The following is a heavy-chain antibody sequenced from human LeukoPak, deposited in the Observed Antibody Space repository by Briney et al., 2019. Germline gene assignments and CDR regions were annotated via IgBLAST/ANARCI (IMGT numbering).Heavy chain of an antibody. Sequence: ASVKVSCKASGYTFTIYGISWVRQAPGQGLEWMGWISAYNGNTNYAQKLQGRVTMTTDTSTSTAYMELRSLRSDDTAVYYCALTKDIVVVPAAQFDYWGQGTLVTVSS. CDR3: ALTKDIVVVPAAQFDY. CDR1: GYTFTIYG. CDR2: ISAYNGNT. D-gene: IGHD2-2*01. V-gene: IGHV1-18*04. J-gene: IGHJ4*02.